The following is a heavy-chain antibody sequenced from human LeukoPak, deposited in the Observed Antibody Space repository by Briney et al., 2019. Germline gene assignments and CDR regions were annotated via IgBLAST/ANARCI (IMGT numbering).Heavy chain of an antibody. CDR2: IYYSGST. J-gene: IGHJ3*02. Sequence: SSETLSLTCTVSGGSISSYYWSWIRQPPGKGLECIGYIYYSGSTNYNPSLKSRVTISVDTSKNQFSLKLSSVTAADTAVYYCAISGYSSSWSSFDIWGQGTMVTVSS. V-gene: IGHV4-59*01. CDR3: AISGYSSSWSSFDI. CDR1: GGSISSYY. D-gene: IGHD6-13*01.